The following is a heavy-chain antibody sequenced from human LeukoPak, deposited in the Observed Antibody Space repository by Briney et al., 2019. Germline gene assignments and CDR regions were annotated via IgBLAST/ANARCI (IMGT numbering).Heavy chain of an antibody. Sequence: GASVKVSCKASGYTFTGYYMHWVRQAPGQGLEWMGWINPNSGGTNYAQKFQGRVTMTRDTSISTAYMELSRLRSDDTAVYYCARDVSDYCDSSGYYNWFDPWDQGTLVTVSS. V-gene: IGHV1-2*02. J-gene: IGHJ5*02. CDR1: GYTFTGYY. CDR2: INPNSGGT. CDR3: ARDVSDYCDSSGYYNWFDP. D-gene: IGHD3-22*01.